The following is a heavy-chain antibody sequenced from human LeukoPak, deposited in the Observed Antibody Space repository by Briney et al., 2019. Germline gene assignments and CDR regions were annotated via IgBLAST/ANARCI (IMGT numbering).Heavy chain of an antibody. CDR1: GFTFSNFA. CDR3: ARIGAGSSRDY. V-gene: IGHV3-21*01. J-gene: IGHJ4*02. Sequence: GGSLGLSCAASGFTFSNFAMTWVRQAPGKGLEWVSSIVGSSSTYYADSLKGRFTISRDNAKNSLYLQMNSLRAEDTAVYYCARIGAGSSRDYWGQGTLVTVSS. CDR2: IVGSSST. D-gene: IGHD6-13*01.